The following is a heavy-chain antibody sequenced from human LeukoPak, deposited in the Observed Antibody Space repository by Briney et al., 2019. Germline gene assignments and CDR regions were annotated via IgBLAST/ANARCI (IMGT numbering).Heavy chain of an antibody. D-gene: IGHD1-26*01. J-gene: IGHJ4*02. V-gene: IGHV3-21*01. CDR1: GFTFSSYS. CDR2: ISSSSSYI. CDR3: AKESGLSGSYYRAFDY. Sequence: GGSLRLSCAASGFTFSSYSMNWVRQAPGKGLEWVSSISSSSSYIYYADSVKGRFTISRDNSKSTVFLQMNSLRAEDTAVYYCAKESGLSGSYYRAFDYWGQGTLVTVSS.